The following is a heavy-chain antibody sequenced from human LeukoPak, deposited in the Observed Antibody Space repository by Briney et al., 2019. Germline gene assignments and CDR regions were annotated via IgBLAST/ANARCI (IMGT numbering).Heavy chain of an antibody. J-gene: IGHJ4*02. CDR2: ISPNGVIT. V-gene: IGHV3-21*01. D-gene: IGHD6-19*01. Sequence: PGGSLRLSCAASGFTFRNYGMNWVRQAPGKGLEWVSGISPNGVITYYADSVKGRFTISRDNAKNSLYLQMNSLRAEDTAVYYCARDPPRGIAVAGTLDYFDYWGQGTLVTVSS. CDR1: GFTFRNYG. CDR3: ARDPPRGIAVAGTLDYFDY.